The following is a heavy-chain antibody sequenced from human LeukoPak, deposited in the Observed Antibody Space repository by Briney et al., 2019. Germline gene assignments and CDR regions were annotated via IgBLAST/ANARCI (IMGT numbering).Heavy chain of an antibody. Sequence: SETLSLTCTVSGGSISSSYWSWIRQPPGKGLEWIGYIYYSGSTNYNPSLKSRVTISVDMSKNQFSLKLSSVTAADTAVYYCARGPYYYDSSGYYLDYWGQGTLVTVSS. CDR3: ARGPYYYDSSGYYLDY. J-gene: IGHJ4*02. D-gene: IGHD3-22*01. CDR1: GGSISSSY. CDR2: IYYSGST. V-gene: IGHV4-59*01.